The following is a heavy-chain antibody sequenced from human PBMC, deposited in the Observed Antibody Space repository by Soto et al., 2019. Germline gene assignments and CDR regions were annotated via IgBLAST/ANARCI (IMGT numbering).Heavy chain of an antibody. V-gene: IGHV3-74*01. Sequence: PGGSLRLSCAASGFTFSSYWMHWVRQAPGKGLVWVSRINSDGSSTSYADSVKGRFTISRDNAKNTLYLQMNSLRAEDTAVYYCARVRSPTRIAAAGIPDYYYYYGMDVWGQGTTVTVSS. D-gene: IGHD6-13*01. CDR1: GFTFSSYW. J-gene: IGHJ6*02. CDR3: ARVRSPTRIAAAGIPDYYYYYGMDV. CDR2: INSDGSST.